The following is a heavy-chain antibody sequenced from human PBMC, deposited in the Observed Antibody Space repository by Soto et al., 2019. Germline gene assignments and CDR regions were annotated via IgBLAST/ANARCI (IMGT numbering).Heavy chain of an antibody. Sequence: GGSLRLSCAASGFTFSSYGMHWVRQAPGKGLEWVAVISYDGSNKYYADSVKGRFTISRDNSKNTLYLQMNSLRAEDTAVYYCAKAPVGYNWNDETNYYYGMDVWGQGTTVTVSS. J-gene: IGHJ6*02. CDR1: GFTFSSYG. V-gene: IGHV3-30*18. CDR2: ISYDGSNK. CDR3: AKAPVGYNWNDETNYYYGMDV. D-gene: IGHD1-1*01.